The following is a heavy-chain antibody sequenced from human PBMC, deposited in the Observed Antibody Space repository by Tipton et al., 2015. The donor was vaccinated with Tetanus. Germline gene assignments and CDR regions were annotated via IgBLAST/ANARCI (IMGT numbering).Heavy chain of an antibody. CDR1: RGPISSYY. V-gene: IGHV4-4*07. D-gene: IGHD5-18*01. Sequence: TLSLTCTVSRGPISSYYWSWIRQPAGKGLEWIGHISNGNTDYTPSLKSRVTLSVDTSKNQFSLKLRSVTAADTAVYYCATGGYSYVSSHYWGQGTLVTVSS. J-gene: IGHJ4*02. CDR2: ISNGNT. CDR3: ATGGYSYVSSHY.